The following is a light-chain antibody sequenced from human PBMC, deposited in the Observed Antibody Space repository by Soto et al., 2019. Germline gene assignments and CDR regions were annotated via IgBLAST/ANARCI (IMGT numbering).Light chain of an antibody. CDR1: QSVSSY. CDR2: DAS. Sequence: ETVLTQSPATLSLSPGESATLSCRASQSVSSYLAWYQQKPGQAPRLLISDASNRATGIPARFSGSGSGTDFTLTITSLEPGDFAVYYCQQRSNWPLTFGGGTKVEFK. CDR3: QQRSNWPLT. J-gene: IGKJ4*01. V-gene: IGKV3-11*01.